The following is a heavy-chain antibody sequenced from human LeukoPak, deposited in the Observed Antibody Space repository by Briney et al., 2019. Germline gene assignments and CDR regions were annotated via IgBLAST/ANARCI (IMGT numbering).Heavy chain of an antibody. CDR2: INSDGSST. V-gene: IGHV3-74*01. Sequence: PGGSLRLSCAASGFTFSSYWMHWVRQAPGKGLVWVSRINSDGSSTSYADSVKGRFTISRDNAKNTLYLQMNSLRAEDTAVYYCARGWVRSSGWYYDYWGQGTLVTVSS. J-gene: IGHJ4*02. D-gene: IGHD6-19*01. CDR1: GFTFSSYW. CDR3: ARGWVRSSGWYYDY.